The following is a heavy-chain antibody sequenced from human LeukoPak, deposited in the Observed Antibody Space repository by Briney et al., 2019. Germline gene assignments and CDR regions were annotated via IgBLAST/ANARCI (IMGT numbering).Heavy chain of an antibody. D-gene: IGHD3-22*01. Sequence: GVSLRLSYAASGFTFSSYAMSWVRQAPGKGLEWVSAVSGSGGNTYYADSVKGRLTISRDNSRSTLYLQVNSLRADDTAVYYCAKLKYDSSGYYLDYWGQGTLVTVSS. CDR1: GFTFSSYA. CDR2: VSGSGGNT. V-gene: IGHV3-23*01. CDR3: AKLKYDSSGYYLDY. J-gene: IGHJ4*02.